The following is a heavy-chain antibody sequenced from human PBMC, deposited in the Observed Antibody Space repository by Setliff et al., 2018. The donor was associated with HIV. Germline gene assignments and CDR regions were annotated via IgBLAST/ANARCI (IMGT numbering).Heavy chain of an antibody. CDR2: IDASANT. V-gene: IGHV4-38-2*02. Sequence: SETLSLTCTVSGSSISSNYYWAWIRQAPGKGLEWIGCIDASANTYYIPSLKSRATISVDTSKNQFSLKLSSVIAADTAVYYCARIFGDQGYYYGMDVWGQGTTVTVSS. CDR3: ARIFGDQGYYYGMDV. D-gene: IGHD3-3*01. J-gene: IGHJ6*02. CDR1: GSSISSNYY.